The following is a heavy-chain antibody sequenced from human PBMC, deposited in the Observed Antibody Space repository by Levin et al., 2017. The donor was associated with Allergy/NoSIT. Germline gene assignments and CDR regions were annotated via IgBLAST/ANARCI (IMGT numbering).Heavy chain of an antibody. CDR1: GLTFSKYG. Sequence: QAGGSLRLSCAASGLTFSKYGIHWVRQAPGKGLEWLAVISYDGRKKYYADSVKGRLAISRDNSKNTVYLQMTNLRDEDTAVYYCAKEGDSSPTPNDYFDCWGQGTPVTVSS. CDR2: ISYDGRKK. J-gene: IGHJ4*02. CDR3: AKEGDSSPTPNDYFDC. D-gene: IGHD2-2*01. V-gene: IGHV3-30*18.